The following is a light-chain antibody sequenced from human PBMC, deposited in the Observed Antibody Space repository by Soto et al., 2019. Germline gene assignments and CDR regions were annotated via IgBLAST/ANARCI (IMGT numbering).Light chain of an antibody. CDR1: ISNIGTNS. J-gene: IGLJ1*01. V-gene: IGLV1-44*01. CDR3: AAWDDNLNGPL. Sequence: QSVLTQPPSASGTPGQRVTISCSGDISNIGTNSVHWYQHLPGTAPKLVIYADSQRPSGVPDRFSGSKSGTSASLAISGLQSEDDADYLCAAWDDNLNGPLFGTGTKVTDL. CDR2: ADS.